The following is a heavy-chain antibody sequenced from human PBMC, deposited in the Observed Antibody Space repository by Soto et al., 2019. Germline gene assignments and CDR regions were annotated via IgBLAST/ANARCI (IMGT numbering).Heavy chain of an antibody. D-gene: IGHD2-15*01. CDR3: ARGMYCSGGSCYSGRGFYYYHGMDV. CDR1: GGSFSGYY. J-gene: IGHJ6*02. Sequence: SESLSLTCAVYGGSFSGYYWSWIRQPPGKGLEWIGEINHSGSTNYNPSLKSRVTISVDTSKNQFSLKLSSVTAADTAVYYCARGMYCSGGSCYSGRGFYYYHGMDVWGQGTTVTVSS. CDR2: INHSGST. V-gene: IGHV4-34*01.